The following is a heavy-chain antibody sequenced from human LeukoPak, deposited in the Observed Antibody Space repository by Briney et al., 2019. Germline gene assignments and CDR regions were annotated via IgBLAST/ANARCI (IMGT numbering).Heavy chain of an antibody. J-gene: IGHJ4*02. CDR1: GFXFSSYE. V-gene: IGHV3-48*03. CDR2: ISGSGTTV. D-gene: IGHD3-22*01. CDR3: AREKFYDNSGYDY. Sequence: GGSLRLSCAASGFXFSSYEINWVRQAPGQGLEWVAYISGSGTTVYYADSVKGRFTISRDNAKNSLFLQMNSLRAEDTADYYCAREKFYDNSGYDYWGQGTLVTVSS.